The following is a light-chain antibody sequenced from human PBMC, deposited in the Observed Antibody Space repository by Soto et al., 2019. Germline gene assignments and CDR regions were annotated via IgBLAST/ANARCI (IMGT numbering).Light chain of an antibody. V-gene: IGKV1-39*01. CDR1: QSIDTY. J-gene: IGKJ1*01. CDR3: QQSYSVPRT. CDR2: SAS. Sequence: DLQMTQSPSSLSASVGDTVTLTCRASQSIDTYLHWYQQKVGQAPRLLVYSASRLQSGVPSRFSGGGAGTYFTLTIRDLQIEDFASYYCQQSYSVPRTFGQGTKVEIK.